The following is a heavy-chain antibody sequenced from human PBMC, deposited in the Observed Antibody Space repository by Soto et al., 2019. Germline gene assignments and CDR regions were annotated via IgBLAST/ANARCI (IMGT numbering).Heavy chain of an antibody. Sequence: QITLKESGPTLVKPTQTLTLTCTFSGFSLSTTGVGVDWIRQPPGKVLEWLALIYWDDDKRYSPSLKSRLTITKDTSKNQVVLTMTNMDPLDTATYYCAHSDYIRPLDSWGQGTLVTVSS. D-gene: IGHD4-17*01. V-gene: IGHV2-5*02. CDR2: IYWDDDK. CDR1: GFSLSTTGVG. CDR3: AHSDYIRPLDS. J-gene: IGHJ4*02.